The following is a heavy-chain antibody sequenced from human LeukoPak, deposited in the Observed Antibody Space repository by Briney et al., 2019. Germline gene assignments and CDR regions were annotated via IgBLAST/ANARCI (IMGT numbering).Heavy chain of an antibody. J-gene: IGHJ3*02. CDR1: FTFTSSA. D-gene: IGHD3-22*01. Sequence: FTFTSSAXXXXXXXXXQRLXXXXXXVVGSGNTNYAQKFQERVTITRDMSTSTAYMELSSLRSEDTAVYYCAAVGARSGYPDAFDIWGQGTMVTVSS. V-gene: IGHV1-58*01. CDR2: XVVGSGNT. CDR3: AAVGARSGYPDAFDI.